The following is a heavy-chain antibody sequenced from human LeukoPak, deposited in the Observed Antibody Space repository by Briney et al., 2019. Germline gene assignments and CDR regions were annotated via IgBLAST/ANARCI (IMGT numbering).Heavy chain of an antibody. CDR2: ISGSGGST. V-gene: IGHV3-23*01. CDR3: AKAVAGTRDY. D-gene: IGHD6-19*01. J-gene: IGHJ4*02. CDR1: GFTFNQYT. Sequence: GGSLSLSCAASGFTFNQYTMSWVRQAPGKGLEWVSAISGSGGSTYYADSVKGRFTISRDNSKNTLYLQMNSLRAEDTAVYYCAKAVAGTRDYWGQGTLVAVSS.